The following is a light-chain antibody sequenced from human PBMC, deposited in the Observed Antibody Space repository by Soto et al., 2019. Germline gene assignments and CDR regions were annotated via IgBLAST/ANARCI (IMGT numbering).Light chain of an antibody. CDR3: QVWDSNSGAV. J-gene: IGLJ2*01. V-gene: IGLV3-21*02. CDR2: DDD. Sequence: SYELTQPPSVSVAPGQTAIITFGGDNLHTKNVHWYQQRPGQAPVLVIYDDDDRPSGIPERVSGSNSGNLATLTLSRVEARDEADYFCQVWDSNSGAVFGGGTKLTVL. CDR1: NLHTKN.